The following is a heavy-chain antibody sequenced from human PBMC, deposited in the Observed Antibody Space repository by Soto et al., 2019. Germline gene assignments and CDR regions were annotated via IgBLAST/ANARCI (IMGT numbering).Heavy chain of an antibody. CDR1: GYTFSSYD. CDR3: TTAPGADPYYYDMDV. D-gene: IGHD2-8*02. Sequence: QVQLVQSGAEVKKPGASVKVSCKASGYTFSSYDINWVRQATGQGLEWMGWMNPHSGSTGYAQKFQGRVTMTRNTTISTAYMELRSLRSEDTAVYYCTTAPGADPYYYDMDVWGQGTTVTVSS. CDR2: MNPHSGST. J-gene: IGHJ6*02. V-gene: IGHV1-8*01.